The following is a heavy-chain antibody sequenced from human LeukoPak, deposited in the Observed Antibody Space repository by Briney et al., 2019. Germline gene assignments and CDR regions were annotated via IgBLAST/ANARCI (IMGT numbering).Heavy chain of an antibody. J-gene: IGHJ6*04. CDR3: ARDSAQYYGMDV. CDR2: IYIVGST. V-gene: IGHV3-53*01. CDR1: GFTFSSNY. Sequence: GGSLRLSCAASGFTFSSNYMSWFRQAPGKGLEWVSVIYIVGSTYYADSVKGRFTISRYNSKDTLYLQMNSLRAEGTAVYYCARDSAQYYGMDVWGKGTTVTVSS.